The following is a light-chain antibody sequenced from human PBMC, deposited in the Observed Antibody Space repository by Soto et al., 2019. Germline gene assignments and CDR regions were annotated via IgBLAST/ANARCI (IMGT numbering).Light chain of an antibody. J-gene: IGLJ1*01. Sequence: QSALTQPASVSGSPGQSITIFCTGTSSDVGGYKFVSWYQQHPGKAPKLMIYEVTDRPSGVSDRFSGSKSGNTASLTISGLQAEDEADYYCSSFTSAYTFVFGSGTKVTVL. CDR2: EVT. V-gene: IGLV2-14*01. CDR3: SSFTSAYTFV. CDR1: SSDVGGYKF.